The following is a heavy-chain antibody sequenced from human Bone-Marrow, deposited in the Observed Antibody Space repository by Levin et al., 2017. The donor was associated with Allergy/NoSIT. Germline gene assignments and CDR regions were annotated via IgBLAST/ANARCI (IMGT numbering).Heavy chain of an antibody. Sequence: GGSLRLSCAASGFTFSSYAMSWVRQAPGKGLEWVSAISGSGGSTYYADSVKGRFTISRDNSKNTLYLQMNSLRAEDTAVYYCAKDGPHIVVVTAPGCFDYWGQGTLVTVSS. CDR2: ISGSGGST. CDR3: AKDGPHIVVVTAPGCFDY. D-gene: IGHD2-21*02. J-gene: IGHJ4*02. V-gene: IGHV3-23*01. CDR1: GFTFSSYA.